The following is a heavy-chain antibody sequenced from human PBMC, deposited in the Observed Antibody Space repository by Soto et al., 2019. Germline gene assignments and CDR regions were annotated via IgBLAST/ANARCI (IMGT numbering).Heavy chain of an antibody. V-gene: IGHV4-39*02. Sequence: QLQLQESGPGLVKPSETLSLTCTVSGGSVASNFFYWGWIRRPPGKVLVWIGSIYRDGSSYYSPSLKCRVSISLDTSNSRFSLKLNSVTAADTAVYFCGKVLIGATRHTDGDSWGQGTLVTVSS. CDR3: GKVLIGATRHTDGDS. CDR1: GGSVASNFFY. J-gene: IGHJ4*02. D-gene: IGHD2-15*01. CDR2: IYRDGSS.